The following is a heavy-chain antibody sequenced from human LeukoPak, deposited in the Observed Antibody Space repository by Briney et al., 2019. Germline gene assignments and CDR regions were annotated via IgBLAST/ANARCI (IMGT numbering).Heavy chain of an antibody. CDR3: AGGYFYDSSGLPYYYYMDV. V-gene: IGHV3-48*01. D-gene: IGHD3-22*01. CDR2: ISSTSSTI. CDR1: GFTFSSYE. J-gene: IGHJ6*03. Sequence: GGSLRLSCAASGFTFSSYEMNWVRQAPGKGLEWVSYISSTSSTIYYADSVKGRFTISRDNAKNSLYLQMNSLRVEDTAMYYCAGGYFYDSSGLPYYYYMDVWGKGTTVTVSS.